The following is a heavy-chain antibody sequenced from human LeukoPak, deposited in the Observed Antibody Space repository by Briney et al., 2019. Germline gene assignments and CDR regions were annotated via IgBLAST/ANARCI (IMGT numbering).Heavy chain of an antibody. V-gene: IGHV3-23*01. CDR3: AKGAYDYIEIAYFDY. D-gene: IGHD5-12*01. Sequence: GGSLRLSCVASGVIFNNYAMNWVRQAPGKGLEWVSVIIGSSGSTFYADSVKGRFTISRDKSKNTLYLQMNSLRAEDTAVYYCAKGAYDYIEIAYFDYWGQGSLVTVSS. CDR1: GVIFNNYA. J-gene: IGHJ4*02. CDR2: IIGSSGST.